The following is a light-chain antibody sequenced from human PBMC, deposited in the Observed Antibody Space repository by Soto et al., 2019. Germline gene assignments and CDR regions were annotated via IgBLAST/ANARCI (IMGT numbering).Light chain of an antibody. J-gene: IGKJ4*01. Sequence: EIVLTQSAGSLSLSPGERATLSYRASQSVSSSYLAWYQQKPGQAPRLLIYGASSRATGIPDRFSGSGSGTDFTLTISRLEPEDFAVYYCQQYGSSGLTFGGGTKVEIK. CDR1: QSVSSSY. V-gene: IGKV3-20*01. CDR2: GAS. CDR3: QQYGSSGLT.